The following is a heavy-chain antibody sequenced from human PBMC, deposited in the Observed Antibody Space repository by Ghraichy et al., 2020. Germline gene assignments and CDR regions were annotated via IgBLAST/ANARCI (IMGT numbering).Heavy chain of an antibody. V-gene: IGHV3-30*03. CDR1: GFIFNNYG. D-gene: IGHD6-13*01. CDR3: ARDRSGVAAAGYWWFDL. CDR2: ISNDGSNE. Sequence: GGSLRLSCGASGFIFNNYGMHWVRQAPGKGLEWVAVISNDGSNEYYADSVKGRFTISRDNSKSTLYLQMNSLRVEDTAVYYCARDRSGVAAAGYWWFDLWGRGTLVTVSS. J-gene: IGHJ2*01.